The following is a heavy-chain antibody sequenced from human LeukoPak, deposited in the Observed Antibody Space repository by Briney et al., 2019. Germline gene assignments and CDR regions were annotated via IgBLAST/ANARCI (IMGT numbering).Heavy chain of an antibody. CDR1: GFTFSSSW. CDR3: ARDPDHGAVDY. V-gene: IGHV3-7*01. D-gene: IGHD3-16*01. J-gene: IGHJ4*02. Sequence: GRSLRLSCAASGFTFSSSWMSWLRQAPGKGLEWVADIKEDGSAKYYVDSVKGRFTISRDNAKSSLYLQMNSLRVEDTAVYYCARDPDHGAVDYWGQGTLVTVSS. CDR2: IKEDGSAK.